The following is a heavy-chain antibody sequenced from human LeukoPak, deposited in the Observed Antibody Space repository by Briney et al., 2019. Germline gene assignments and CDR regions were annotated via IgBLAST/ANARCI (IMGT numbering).Heavy chain of an antibody. CDR3: AKRPWVTPDNWFDP. CDR1: GFTVSSNY. CDR2: IYSCGST. J-gene: IGHJ5*02. V-gene: IGHV3-53*01. Sequence: PEGSLRLSCAASGFTVSSNYMSWVRQAPGKGLEWVSVIYSCGSTYYADSVKGRFTISRDNSKNTLYLQMNSLRAEDTAVYYCAKRPWVTPDNWFDPWGQGTLVTVSS. D-gene: IGHD5-18*01.